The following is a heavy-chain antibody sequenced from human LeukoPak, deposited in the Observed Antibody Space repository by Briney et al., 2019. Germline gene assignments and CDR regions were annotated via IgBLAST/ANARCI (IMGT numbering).Heavy chain of an antibody. CDR1: GFTFSNYE. J-gene: IGHJ4*02. CDR2: ISCRGVV. V-gene: IGHV3-48*03. CDR3: ARGQRRGYYDFWSRYPYFDY. D-gene: IGHD3-3*01. Sequence: GGSLRLSCVSSGFTFSNYEMNWVRQAPGKGLEWISYISCRGVVYYADSVKGRFTVSRDDANNSLYLQMNSLRAEDTAVYYCARGQRRGYYDFWSRYPYFDYWGQGILVTVSS.